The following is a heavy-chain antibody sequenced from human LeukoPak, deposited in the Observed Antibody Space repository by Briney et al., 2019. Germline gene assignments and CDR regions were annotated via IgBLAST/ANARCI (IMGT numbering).Heavy chain of an antibody. J-gene: IGHJ1*01. Sequence: GGSLRLSCAASGFTFSDYYMDWVRQAPGKGLEWVGRTRNKANSYTTEYAASVKGRFTISRDDSKNSLYLQMNSLKTEDTAVYYCARTPYYYDSSGYSFQHWGQGTLVTVSS. CDR2: TRNKANSYTT. V-gene: IGHV3-72*01. CDR1: GFTFSDYY. CDR3: ARTPYYYDSSGYSFQH. D-gene: IGHD3-22*01.